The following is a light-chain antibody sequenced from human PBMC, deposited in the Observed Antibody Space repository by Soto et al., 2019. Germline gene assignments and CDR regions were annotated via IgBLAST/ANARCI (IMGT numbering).Light chain of an antibody. CDR1: SSDVGAYNY. J-gene: IGLJ3*02. Sequence: QSALTQPASVSGSPGQSITISCTGTSSDVGAYNYVSWYQQYPGKAPQLVIYGVSSRPSRVSNRFSGSKSDNTASLTISGLQAEDEAVYYCNSYTTSRTRVFGGGTKLTVL. CDR2: GVS. CDR3: NSYTTSRTRV. V-gene: IGLV2-14*01.